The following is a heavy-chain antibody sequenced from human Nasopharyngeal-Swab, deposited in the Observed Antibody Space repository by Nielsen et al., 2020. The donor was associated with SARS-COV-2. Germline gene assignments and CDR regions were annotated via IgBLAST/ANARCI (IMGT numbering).Heavy chain of an antibody. CDR3: ARDTRRGGVDY. CDR1: GGFINSYY. Sequence: SETLSLTCTVSGGFINSYYWSWIRQPPRRGLEWIGYIYYSGSTNYNPSLKSRVTISLDTSKNQFSLKLSSVTAADSAVYYCARDTRRGGVDYWGQGTPVTVSS. V-gene: IGHV4-59*01. D-gene: IGHD2-15*01. CDR2: IYYSGST. J-gene: IGHJ4*02.